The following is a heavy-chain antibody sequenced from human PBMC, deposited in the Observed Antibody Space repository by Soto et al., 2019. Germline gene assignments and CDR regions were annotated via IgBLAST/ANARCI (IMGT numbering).Heavy chain of an antibody. CDR1: GGSMSSYY. D-gene: IGHD3-22*01. CDR3: AKDESTGYVELY. Sequence: SETLSLTCTVSGGSMSSYYWSWIRQSPGKGLEWIGYIYYSGSTNYNPSLKSRVAISLDTSKNQFSLMLSSVTAEDTALYYCAKDESTGYVELYWGLGTLVTVSS. CDR2: IYYSGST. J-gene: IGHJ4*02. V-gene: IGHV4-59*12.